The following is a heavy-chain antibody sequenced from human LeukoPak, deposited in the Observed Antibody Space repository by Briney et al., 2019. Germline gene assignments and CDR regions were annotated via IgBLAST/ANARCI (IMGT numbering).Heavy chain of an antibody. J-gene: IGHJ4*02. D-gene: IGHD6-19*01. V-gene: IGHV3-23*01. Sequence: QPGGSLRLSCAASGFTFSSYAMIWVRQAPGKGLEWVSAISGSGGSTYYADSVKGRFTISRDNSKNTLYLQMNSLRAEDTAVYYCAKVSSIAVAGTPDYWGQGTLVTVSS. CDR1: GFTFSSYA. CDR3: AKVSSIAVAGTPDY. CDR2: ISGSGGST.